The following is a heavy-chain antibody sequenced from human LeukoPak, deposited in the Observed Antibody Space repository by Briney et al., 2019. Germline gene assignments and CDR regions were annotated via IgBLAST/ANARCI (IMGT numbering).Heavy chain of an antibody. J-gene: IGHJ4*02. CDR3: ARLKVAGADFDY. CDR1: AGSSTSSSYY. D-gene: IGHD6-19*01. CDR2: MYYSGST. V-gene: IGHV4-39*01. Sequence: PSQTLSLTCTVPAGSSTSSSYYCGWIRQPPGRRLEWLGRMYYSGSTHYSPSLKSRVTISVDTSKNQFSLKLSSVTAADTAVYYCARLKVAGADFDYWGQGNLVTVSS.